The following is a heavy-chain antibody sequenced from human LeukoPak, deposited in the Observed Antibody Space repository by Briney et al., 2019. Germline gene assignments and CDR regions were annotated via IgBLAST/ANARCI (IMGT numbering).Heavy chain of an antibody. Sequence: RPGGSLRLSCAASGFSFSSYGMHWVRQAPGKGLEWVAVIWYDGSNKYYVDSVKGRFTISRDDSKNTLYLQMNSLRAEDTAVYYCARWSQPVVVPAANRGVWFDPWGQGTLVTVSS. V-gene: IGHV3-33*01. J-gene: IGHJ5*02. CDR3: ARWSQPVVVPAANRGVWFDP. CDR2: IWYDGSNK. D-gene: IGHD2-2*01. CDR1: GFSFSSYG.